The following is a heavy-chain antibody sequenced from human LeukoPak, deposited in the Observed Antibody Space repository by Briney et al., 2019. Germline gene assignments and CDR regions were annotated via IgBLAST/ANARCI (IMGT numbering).Heavy chain of an antibody. CDR1: GDSISSGSFY. D-gene: IGHD1-1*01. V-gene: IGHV4-39*07. J-gene: IGHJ5*02. CDR2: IDYSGSS. Sequence: PSETLSLTCIVSGDSISSGSFYWGWIRQPPGQGLEWIGSIDYSGSSCYNPSLQSRVTISMDTSKNRLSLRLTSVTAADTAVYYCTKSIRIDNWYGNWFDPWGQGTLLTVSS. CDR3: TKSIRIDNWYGNWFDP.